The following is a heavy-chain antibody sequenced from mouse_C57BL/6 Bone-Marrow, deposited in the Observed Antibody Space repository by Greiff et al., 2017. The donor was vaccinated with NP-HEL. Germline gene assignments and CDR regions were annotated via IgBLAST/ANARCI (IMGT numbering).Heavy chain of an antibody. Sequence: VQLKESGPELVKPGASVKIPCKASGYTFTDYNMDWVKQSHGKSLEWIGDINPNNGGTIYNQKFKGKATLTVDKSSSTAYMELRSLTSEDTAVYYCARKLGITTVVEGAMDYWGQGTSVTVSS. D-gene: IGHD1-1*01. V-gene: IGHV1-18*01. CDR2: INPNNGGT. CDR1: GYTFTDYN. J-gene: IGHJ4*01. CDR3: ARKLGITTVVEGAMDY.